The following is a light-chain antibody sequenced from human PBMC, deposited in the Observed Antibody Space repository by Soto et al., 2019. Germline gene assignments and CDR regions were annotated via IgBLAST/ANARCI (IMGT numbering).Light chain of an antibody. CDR2: KAS. CDR1: QSIENW. J-gene: IGKJ5*01. Sequence: DIQMTQSPSTLSASVGDRVTITCRASQSIENWLAWYQQKPGKAPKLLIYKASSLESGVPSSFIGSGSGTEITLTISTLQPDDFATYYCQQYNSYPITFGQGTRLEIK. CDR3: QQYNSYPIT. V-gene: IGKV1-5*03.